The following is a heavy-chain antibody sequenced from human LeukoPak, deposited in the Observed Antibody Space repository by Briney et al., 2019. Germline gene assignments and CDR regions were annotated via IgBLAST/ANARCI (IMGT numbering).Heavy chain of an antibody. V-gene: IGHV1-18*01. CDR3: AKDPREWYNRGWYKYYYGMDV. CDR1: GYTFMSYG. J-gene: IGHJ6*02. D-gene: IGHD6-19*01. Sequence: ASVKVSCKASGYTFMSYGISWVRQAPGQGLEWMGWISAFNGNTNYAQKLQGRVTMTTDTSTSTAYMELRSLRSDDTAVYYCAKDPREWYNRGWYKYYYGMDVWGQGTTVTVSS. CDR2: ISAFNGNT.